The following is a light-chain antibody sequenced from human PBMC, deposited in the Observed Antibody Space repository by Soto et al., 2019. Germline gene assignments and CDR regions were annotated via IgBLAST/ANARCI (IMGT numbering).Light chain of an antibody. CDR2: DAS. CDR3: QQRKTWPPIT. CDR1: QNVEGY. V-gene: IGKV3-11*01. J-gene: IGKJ5*01. Sequence: EIVMTQSPATLSGSPGERATLSCRASQNVEGYLAWYQQKPGQAPRLLIYDASNRATGIPARFSGSGSGTDFTLTISSLEPEDFAVYYCQQRKTWPPITFGQGTRLEIK.